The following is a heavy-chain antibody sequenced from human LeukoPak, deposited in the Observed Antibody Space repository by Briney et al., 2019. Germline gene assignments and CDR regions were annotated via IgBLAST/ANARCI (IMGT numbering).Heavy chain of an antibody. D-gene: IGHD6-13*01. CDR1: GFIVSSNY. CDR3: VKVSISSSWSYFQH. V-gene: IGHV3-53*05. Sequence: GGSLRLSCAASGFIVSSNYMSWVRQAPGKGLEWVSIIYSGGSTYYADSVRGRFTISRDNSKNTLYLQMSSLRAEDTAVYYCVKVSISSSWSYFQHWGQGTLVTVSS. CDR2: IYSGGST. J-gene: IGHJ1*01.